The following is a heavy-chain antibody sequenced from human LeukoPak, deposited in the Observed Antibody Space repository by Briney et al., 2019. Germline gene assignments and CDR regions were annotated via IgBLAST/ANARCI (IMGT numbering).Heavy chain of an antibody. Sequence: PSETLSLTCIVSGGSISSYYWSWIRQPPGKGLEWIGYIHYSGSINYNPSLKSRVTIPVDTSKNQFSLKLSSVTAADTAVYYCAREQWAYRSYYASSGYHDYWGQGTLVTVSS. CDR3: AREQWAYRSYYASSGYHDY. CDR2: IHYSGSI. J-gene: IGHJ4*02. CDR1: GGSISSYY. V-gene: IGHV4-59*01. D-gene: IGHD3-22*01.